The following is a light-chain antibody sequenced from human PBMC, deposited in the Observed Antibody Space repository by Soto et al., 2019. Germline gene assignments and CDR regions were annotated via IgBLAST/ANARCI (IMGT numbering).Light chain of an antibody. V-gene: IGLV2-14*03. CDR3: SSYTSSNTLGV. CDR2: DVS. Sequence: QSVLAQPASVSGSPGQSIPISCTGTSSDVGGYNYVSWYQHHPGKAPKLIIYDVSNRPSGVSNRFSGSKSDNTASLTISGLQAEDEADYYCSSYTSSNTLGVFGTGTKVTVL. J-gene: IGLJ1*01. CDR1: SSDVGGYNY.